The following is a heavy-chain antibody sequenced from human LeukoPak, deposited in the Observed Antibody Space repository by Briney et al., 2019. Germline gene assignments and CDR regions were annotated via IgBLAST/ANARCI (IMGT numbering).Heavy chain of an antibody. CDR3: AKDENYDILTGYYAL. D-gene: IGHD3-9*01. CDR1: GFTFSSYG. J-gene: IGHJ4*02. CDR2: ISYDGSNK. V-gene: IGHV3-30*18. Sequence: GGSLRLSCAASGFTFSSYGMHWVRQAPGKGLEWVAVISYDGSNKYYADSVKGRFTISRDNSKNTLYLQMNSLRAEDTAVYYCAKDENYDILTGYYALWGQGTLVTVSS.